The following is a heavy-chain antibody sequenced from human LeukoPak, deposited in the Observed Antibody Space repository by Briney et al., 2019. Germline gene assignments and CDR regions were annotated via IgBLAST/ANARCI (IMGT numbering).Heavy chain of an antibody. CDR3: TNYGDYADAFDI. CDR1: GFTFSNAW. D-gene: IGHD4-17*01. CDR2: IKSKTDGGTT. V-gene: IGHV3-15*01. Sequence: PGGSLRLSCAASGFTFSNAWMSWVRQAPGKGLEWVGRIKSKTDGGTTDYAAPVKGRFTISRDDSKNTLYLQMNSLKTEDTAVYYCTNYGDYADAFDIWGQGTMVTVSS. J-gene: IGHJ3*02.